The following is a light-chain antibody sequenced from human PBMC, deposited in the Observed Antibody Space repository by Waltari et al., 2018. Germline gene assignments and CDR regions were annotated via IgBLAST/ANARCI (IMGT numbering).Light chain of an antibody. V-gene: IGLV2-14*01. J-gene: IGLJ2*01. Sequence: QSALTQPASVSGSPGQSITISCTGTSSDVGGYNYVSWYQQHPGKAPKRMISEVSNRPSGVSNRFSGSKSGNTASLTISGLQAEDEADYYCSSYTSSSTLVFGGGTKLTVL. CDR2: EVS. CDR1: SSDVGGYNY. CDR3: SSYTSSSTLV.